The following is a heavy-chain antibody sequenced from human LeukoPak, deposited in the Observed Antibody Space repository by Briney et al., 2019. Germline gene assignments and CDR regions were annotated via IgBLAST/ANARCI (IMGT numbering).Heavy chain of an antibody. V-gene: IGHV3-30*14. J-gene: IGHJ4*02. CDR1: GFTFSSYA. Sequence: PGGSLRLSCAASGFTFSSYAMHWVRQAPGKGLEWVAVISYDGSNKYYADSVKGRFTISRENAKNSLYLQMNSLRAGDTAVYYCARGFRRDSFGPRGFDYWGQGTLVTVSS. CDR3: ARGFRRDSFGPRGFDY. D-gene: IGHD3-10*01. CDR2: ISYDGSNK.